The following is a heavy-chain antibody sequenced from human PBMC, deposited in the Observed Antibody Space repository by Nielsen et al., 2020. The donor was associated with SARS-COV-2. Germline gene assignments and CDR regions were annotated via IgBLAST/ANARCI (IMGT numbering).Heavy chain of an antibody. D-gene: IGHD3-3*01. CDR2: ISYSGNT. Sequence: SETLSLTCTVSPGSIRAGSYHWGWIRQPPGKGLEWIASISYSGNTYYNPSLDSRVSISADTSKNQFSRKLRSVTAADTAVYYCTGLYVLQFLTWSSGAGSHDAFDTWGQGTMVTVSS. CDR1: PGSIRAGSYH. V-gene: IGHV4-39*07. CDR3: TGLYVLQFLTWSSGAGSHDAFDT. J-gene: IGHJ3*02.